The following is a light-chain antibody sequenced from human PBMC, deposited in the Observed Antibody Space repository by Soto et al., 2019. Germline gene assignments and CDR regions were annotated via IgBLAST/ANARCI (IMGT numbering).Light chain of an antibody. CDR2: SNN. V-gene: IGLV1-44*01. J-gene: IGLJ1*01. Sequence: QSVLTQPPSASGTPGQRVTISCSGGSSNIGSNTVNWYQQLPGTAPKLLIYSNNQRPSGVPDRFSGSKSGTSASLAISGLQSEDEADYYCAAWDDRLKGFYVFGTGTKVTVL. CDR3: AAWDDRLKGFYV. CDR1: SSNIGSNT.